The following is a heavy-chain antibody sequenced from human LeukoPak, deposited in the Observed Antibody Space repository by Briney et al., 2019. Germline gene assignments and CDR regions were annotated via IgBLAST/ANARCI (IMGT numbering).Heavy chain of an antibody. V-gene: IGHV4-34*01. CDR2: INHSGST. D-gene: IGHD3-10*01. CDR1: GGSFSGYY. Sequence: SETLSLTCAVYGGSFSGYYWSWIRQPPGKGLEWIGEINHSGSTNYNPSLKSRVTISVDTSKNQFSLKLSSVTAADTAVYYCARGRMRYYGSGSYYNVAREHNWFDPWGQGTLVTVSS. J-gene: IGHJ5*02. CDR3: ARGRMRYYGSGSYYNVAREHNWFDP.